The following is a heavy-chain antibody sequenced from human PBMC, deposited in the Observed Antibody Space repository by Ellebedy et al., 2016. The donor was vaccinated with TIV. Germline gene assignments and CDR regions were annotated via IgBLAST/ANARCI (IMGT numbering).Heavy chain of an antibody. CDR2: INPNSGGT. J-gene: IGHJ4*02. CDR1: GYSFTSYW. Sequence: GESLKISCKGSGYSFTSYWIGWVRQAPGQGLEWMGWINPNSGGTNYAQKFQGRVTMTRDTSISTAYMELSRLRSDDTAVYYCATVEGYYFDYWGQGTLVTVSS. V-gene: IGHV1-2*02. CDR3: ATVEGYYFDY.